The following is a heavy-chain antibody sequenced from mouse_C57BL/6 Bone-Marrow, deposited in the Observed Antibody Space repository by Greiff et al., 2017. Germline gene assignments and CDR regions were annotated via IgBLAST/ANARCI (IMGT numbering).Heavy chain of an antibody. D-gene: IGHD2-4*01. CDR2: MHPNGGSP. CDR1: GYTFTNYW. V-gene: IGHV1-64*01. J-gene: IGHJ4*01. CDR3: ARSYDYDDYTMDY. Sequence: VQLQQPGAELVKPGASVKLSCKASGYTFTNYWMHWVKQRPGQGLEWIGMMHPNGGSPDYNEKFKSEATLRVDKSSRTAYMELSSLTSEDSAVDDCARSYDYDDYTMDYWGQGTSVTVSS.